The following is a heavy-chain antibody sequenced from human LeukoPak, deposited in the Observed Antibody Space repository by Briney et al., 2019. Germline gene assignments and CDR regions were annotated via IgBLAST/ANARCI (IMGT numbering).Heavy chain of an antibody. CDR2: ISFDGSHK. CDR1: GFTFSTYV. V-gene: IGHV3-30-3*01. Sequence: GGSLRLSCAASGFTFSTYVMHWARQAPGKGLEWLAVISFDGSHKYYADSVKGRFTISRDNSKNTLYLQINSLRADDTALYYCTRGSMVRGVIEPFQHWGQGTLVTVSS. CDR3: TRGSMVRGVIEPFQH. D-gene: IGHD3-10*01. J-gene: IGHJ1*01.